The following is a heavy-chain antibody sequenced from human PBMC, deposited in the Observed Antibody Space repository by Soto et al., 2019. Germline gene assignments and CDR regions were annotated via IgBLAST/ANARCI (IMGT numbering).Heavy chain of an antibody. CDR1: GGSISSYY. CDR3: GRDRIRSYYYYGMDV. V-gene: IGHV4-59*01. D-gene: IGHD2-21*01. Sequence: SETLSLTCTVSGGSISSYYWSWIRQPPGKGLEWIGYIYYSGSTNYNPSLKSRVTISVDTSKNQFSLKLSSVTAADTAVYYCGRDRIRSYYYYGMDVWGQGTTVT. J-gene: IGHJ6*02. CDR2: IYYSGST.